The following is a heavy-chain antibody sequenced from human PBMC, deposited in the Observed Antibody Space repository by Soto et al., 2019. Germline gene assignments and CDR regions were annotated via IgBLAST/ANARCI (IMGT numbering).Heavy chain of an antibody. Sequence: PGGSLRLSCAASGFTFDDYAMHWVRQAPGKGLEWVSGISWNSGSIGYADSVKGRFTISRDNAKNSLYLQMNSLRAEDTALYYCAKAGSGWYYYFDYWGQGTLVTVSS. CDR3: AKAGSGWYYYFDY. D-gene: IGHD6-19*01. J-gene: IGHJ4*02. V-gene: IGHV3-9*01. CDR1: GFTFDDYA. CDR2: ISWNSGSI.